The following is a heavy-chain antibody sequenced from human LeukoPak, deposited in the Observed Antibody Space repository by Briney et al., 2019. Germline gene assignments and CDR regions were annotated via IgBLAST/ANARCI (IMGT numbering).Heavy chain of an antibody. Sequence: PGGSLRLSCAASGSTFTNYAMSWVRQAPGKGLEWVAGASGGGGRPYYADSVKGRFTTSTDNSKNTLYLQMASLRADDTAVYYFAKDSRGYNRPFDHWGQGTLVTVSS. D-gene: IGHD3-22*01. J-gene: IGHJ4*02. CDR3: AKDSRGYNRPFDH. V-gene: IGHV3-23*01. CDR2: ASGGGGRP. CDR1: GSTFTNYA.